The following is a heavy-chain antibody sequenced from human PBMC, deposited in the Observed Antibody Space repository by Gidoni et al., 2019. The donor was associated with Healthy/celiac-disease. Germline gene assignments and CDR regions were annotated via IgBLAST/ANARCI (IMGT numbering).Heavy chain of an antibody. J-gene: IGHJ6*03. D-gene: IGHD3-3*01. CDR3: AREGWATIFGVVIIPYYYYMDV. CDR2: IWYDGSNK. CDR1: GFTFSSYG. V-gene: IGHV3-33*01. Sequence: QVQLVESGGGVAQPGRSLRLSCAASGFTFSSYGMHWVRQAPGKGLEWVAVIWYDGSNKYYADSVKGRFTISRDNSKNTLYLQMNSLRAEDTAVYYCAREGWATIFGVVIIPYYYYMDVWGKGTTVTVSS.